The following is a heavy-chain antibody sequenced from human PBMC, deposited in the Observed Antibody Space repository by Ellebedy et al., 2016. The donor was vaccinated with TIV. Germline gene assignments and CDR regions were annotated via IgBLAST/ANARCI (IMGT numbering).Heavy chain of an antibody. CDR3: ASASLGGNYVGVGWFDP. V-gene: IGHV5-10-1*01. D-gene: IGHD1-7*01. CDR2: IDPLDSFT. J-gene: IGHJ5*02. CDR1: GYNFTSYW. Sequence: GESLKISCQGSGYNFTSYWISWVRQMPGKGLEWMGRIDPLDSFTNYSPSFQGHVTFSADKSISTAYLQWSSLKASDTAMYYCASASLGGNYVGVGWFDPWGQGTLVTVSS.